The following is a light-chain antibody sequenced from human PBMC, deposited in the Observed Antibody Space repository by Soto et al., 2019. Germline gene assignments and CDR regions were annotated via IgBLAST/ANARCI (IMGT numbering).Light chain of an antibody. CDR1: KSFSRSY. Sequence: EIVLTQSPDTLSLSPGERATLSCRASKSFSRSYLAWYQQKPGQAPRLLIYGASSRATGIPDRFSGSGSGTDFTLTISRLEPEDFAVYYCQQYGSSPPLTFGGGTKVDIK. CDR2: GAS. V-gene: IGKV3-20*01. CDR3: QQYGSSPPLT. J-gene: IGKJ4*01.